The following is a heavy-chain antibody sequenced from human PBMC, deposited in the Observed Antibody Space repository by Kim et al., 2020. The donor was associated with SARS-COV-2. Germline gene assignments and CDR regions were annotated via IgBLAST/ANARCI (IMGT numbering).Heavy chain of an antibody. CDR2: A. CDR3: ARATTVTSFDL. J-gene: IGHJ2*01. Sequence: ANYAQKFQGRVTITADESTSPAYMELSSLRSEDTAVYYCARATTVTSFDLWGRGTLVTVSS. D-gene: IGHD4-17*01. V-gene: IGHV1-69*01.